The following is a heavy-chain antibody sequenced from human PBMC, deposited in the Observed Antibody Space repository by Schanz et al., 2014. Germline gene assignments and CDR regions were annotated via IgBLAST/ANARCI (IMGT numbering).Heavy chain of an antibody. CDR3: ARDEGRDGYNLAFDV. D-gene: IGHD5-12*01. CDR1: GFTFSSYA. Sequence: QVQLVESGGGVVQPGRSLRLSCAASGFTFSSYAMHWVRQAPGKGLEWVAVISYDGSNKYYADSVKGRFTISRDSSKNTLFLQMNSLRPEDTALYFCARDEGRDGYNLAFDVWGQGTLVTVSS. J-gene: IGHJ3*01. CDR2: ISYDGSNK. V-gene: IGHV3-30*14.